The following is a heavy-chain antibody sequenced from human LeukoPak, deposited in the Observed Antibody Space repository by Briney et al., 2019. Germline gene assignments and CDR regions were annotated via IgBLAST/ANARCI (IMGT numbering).Heavy chain of an antibody. V-gene: IGHV3-66*02. CDR1: GFTFSSNY. CDR2: IYSGGST. CDR3: ARAGAYYGSGSYVGAANDAFDI. J-gene: IGHJ3*02. Sequence: GGSLRLSCAASGFTFSSNYMSWVRQAPGKGLEWVSVIYSGGSTYYADSVKGRFTISRDNSKNTLYLQMNSLRAEDTAVYYCARAGAYYGSGSYVGAANDAFDIWGQGTMVTVS. D-gene: IGHD3-10*01.